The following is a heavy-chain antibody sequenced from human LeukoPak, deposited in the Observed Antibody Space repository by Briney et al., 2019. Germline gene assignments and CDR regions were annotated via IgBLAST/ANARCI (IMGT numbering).Heavy chain of an antibody. D-gene: IGHD2-2*01. J-gene: IGHJ6*03. Sequence: PETLSLTSTQSGGSISSITDFRGWIRQPPGKGLEWLGCVYYSGNTYYSSSLRSRLTISVDTSKNQFSLRLTFVTATDMAGSFCAVLPAAGMEAPNHYYMDVWGKGTTVTVSS. V-gene: IGHV4-39*01. CDR2: VYYSGNT. CDR3: AVLPAAGMEAPNHYYMDV. CDR1: GGSISSITDF.